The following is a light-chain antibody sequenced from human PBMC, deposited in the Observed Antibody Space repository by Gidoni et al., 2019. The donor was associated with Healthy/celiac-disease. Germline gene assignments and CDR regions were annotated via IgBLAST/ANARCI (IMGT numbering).Light chain of an antibody. Sequence: IQITHSPSSLSPSVGDRVTITCRASQSISSYLNWYQQTPGKAPTRLIYAASSLQSGVPSRLSGSGSGTDFTLTRSSLKTEDLATYYCQQSYSTPALTFGGXTKVEIK. CDR3: QQSYSTPALT. CDR1: QSISSY. J-gene: IGKJ4*01. CDR2: AAS. V-gene: IGKV1-39*01.